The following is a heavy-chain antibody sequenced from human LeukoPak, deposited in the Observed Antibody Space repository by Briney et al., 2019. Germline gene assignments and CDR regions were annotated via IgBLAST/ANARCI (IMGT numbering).Heavy chain of an antibody. J-gene: IGHJ4*02. V-gene: IGHV3-74*01. D-gene: IGHD3-16*02. CDR3: ARLTFGGVIGFDY. CDR1: GFTFGSNW. Sequence: GGSLRLSCAASGFTFGSNWMHWVRQAPGKGLVWVSRIQSDGSTTSYADSVKGRFTISRDNAKNSLYLQMNSLRAEDTAVYYCARLTFGGVIGFDYWGQGTLVTVSS. CDR2: IQSDGSTT.